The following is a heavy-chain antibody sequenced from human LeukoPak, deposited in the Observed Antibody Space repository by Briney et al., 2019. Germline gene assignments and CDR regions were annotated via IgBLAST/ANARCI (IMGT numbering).Heavy chain of an antibody. V-gene: IGHV1-2*02. CDR2: INPNSGGT. D-gene: IGHD5-18*01. J-gene: IGHJ6*04. CDR1: GYTFTSYG. CDR3: ARDSGYSYGDV. Sequence: ASVKVSCKASGYTFTSYGISWVRQAPGQGLEWMGWINPNSGGTNYAQKFQGRVTMTRDTSISTAYMELSRLRSDDTAVYYCARDSGYSYGDVWGKGTTVTVSS.